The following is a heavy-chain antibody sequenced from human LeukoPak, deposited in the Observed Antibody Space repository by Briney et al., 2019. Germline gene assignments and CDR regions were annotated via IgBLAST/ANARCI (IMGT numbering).Heavy chain of an antibody. J-gene: IGHJ5*02. D-gene: IGHD6-19*01. CDR2: INPNSGGT. CDR1: GYTFTGYY. Sequence: VASVKVSCKASGYTFTGYYMHWVRQAPGQGLEWMGWINPNSGGTNYAQKFQGRVTMTRDTSISTAYMELSRLRSDDTAVYYCARIASLPGYSSVRGFDPWGQGTLVTVSS. V-gene: IGHV1-2*02. CDR3: ARIASLPGYSSVRGFDP.